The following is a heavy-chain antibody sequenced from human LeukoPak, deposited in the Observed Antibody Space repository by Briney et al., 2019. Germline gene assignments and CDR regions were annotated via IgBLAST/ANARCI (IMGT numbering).Heavy chain of an antibody. CDR3: AKPYGRANYYYYYGLDV. CDR2: ISYDGFNK. J-gene: IGHJ6*02. D-gene: IGHD3-10*01. Sequence: PGGSLRLSCAASGFTFSSYGMHWVRQAPGKGLEWVAVISYDGFNKYYADSVKGRFTISRDNSKNTLYLQMNSLRAEDTAVYYCAKPYGRANYYYYYGLDVWGQGTTVTVSS. CDR1: GFTFSSYG. V-gene: IGHV3-30*18.